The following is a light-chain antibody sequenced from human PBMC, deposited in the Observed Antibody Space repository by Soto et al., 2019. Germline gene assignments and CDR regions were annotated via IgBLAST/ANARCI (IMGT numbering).Light chain of an antibody. CDR3: HQYYSNPCT. CDR1: QSVLYSSNNKNY. V-gene: IGKV4-1*01. Sequence: DIVMTQSPDSLAVSLGERATINCKSSQSVLYSSNNKNYLTWYQQKPGQPPKLLIYWASTRESGVPDRFSGSGSGTDFTLTISSLQVEDVAVYYCHQYYSNPCTCGQGTKVEIK. CDR2: WAS. J-gene: IGKJ1*01.